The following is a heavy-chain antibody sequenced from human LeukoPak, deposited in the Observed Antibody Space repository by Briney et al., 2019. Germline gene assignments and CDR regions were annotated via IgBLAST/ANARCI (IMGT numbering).Heavy chain of an antibody. CDR1: GFTFDDYA. CDR3: AKGVEMATITGFEAFDI. V-gene: IGHV3-43D*03. Sequence: GGSLRLSCAASGFTFDDYAMHWVRQAPGKGLEWVSLISWDGGSTYYADSVKGRFTISRDNSKNSLYLQMNSLRAEDTALYYCAKGVEMATITGFEAFDIWGQGTLVTVSS. D-gene: IGHD5-24*01. CDR2: ISWDGGST. J-gene: IGHJ4*02.